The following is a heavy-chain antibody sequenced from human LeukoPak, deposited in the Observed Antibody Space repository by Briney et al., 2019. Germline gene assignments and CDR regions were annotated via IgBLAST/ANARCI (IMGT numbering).Heavy chain of an antibody. CDR3: AIDLSGGISMLRGVIND. J-gene: IGHJ4*02. Sequence: SQTLSLTCAISGDSVSSSSVAWNWIRQSPSRGLEWLGRTYYRSKWYNDYAESVKSRITINADTSKNQFSLHLNSVTPEDTALYYCAIDLSGGISMLRGVINDWGQGTQVTVSS. D-gene: IGHD3-10*01. V-gene: IGHV6-1*01. CDR2: TYYRSKWYN. CDR1: GDSVSSSSVA.